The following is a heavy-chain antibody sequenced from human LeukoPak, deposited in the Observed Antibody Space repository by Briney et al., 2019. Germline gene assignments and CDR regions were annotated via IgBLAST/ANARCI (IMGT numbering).Heavy chain of an antibody. V-gene: IGHV4-59*01. Sequence: SETLSLTCTVSGGSISSYYWSWIRQPPGKGLEWIGYIYYSGSTNYNPSLKSRVTISVDTSKNQFSLKLSSVTAADTAVYYCARDSHSYYDFWSGSPHNWFDPCGQGTLVTVSS. CDR2: IYYSGST. CDR1: GGSISSYY. J-gene: IGHJ5*02. CDR3: ARDSHSYYDFWSGSPHNWFDP. D-gene: IGHD3-3*01.